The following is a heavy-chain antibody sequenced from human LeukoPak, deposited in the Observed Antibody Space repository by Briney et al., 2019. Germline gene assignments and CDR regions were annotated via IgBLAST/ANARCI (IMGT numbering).Heavy chain of an antibody. V-gene: IGHV3-23*01. J-gene: IGHJ4*02. CDR2: ISGSGGST. CDR1: GFTFSSYA. CDR3: AKDDWYYFDY. Sequence: PGGSLRLPCAASGFTFSSYAMSWVRQAPGKGLEWVSAISGSGGSTYHADSVKGRFTISRDNSKNTLYLQMNSLRAEDTAVYYCAKDDWYYFDYWGQGTLVTVSS. D-gene: IGHD2-21*01.